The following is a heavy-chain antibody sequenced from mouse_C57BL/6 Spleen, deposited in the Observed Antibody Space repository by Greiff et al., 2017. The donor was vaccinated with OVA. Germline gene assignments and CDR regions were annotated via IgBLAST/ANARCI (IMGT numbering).Heavy chain of an antibody. CDR1: GFNIKDYY. D-gene: IGHD1-1*01. CDR3: TTSYYGSSYVYFDV. J-gene: IGHJ1*03. CDR2: IDPEDGDT. V-gene: IGHV14-1*01. Sequence: EVQLQQSGAELVRPGASVKLSCTASGFNIKDYYMHWVKQRPEQGLEWIGRIDPEDGDTEYAPKFQGKATMTADTSSNTAYLQLSSLTSEDTAVYYCTTSYYGSSYVYFDVWGTGTTVTVSS.